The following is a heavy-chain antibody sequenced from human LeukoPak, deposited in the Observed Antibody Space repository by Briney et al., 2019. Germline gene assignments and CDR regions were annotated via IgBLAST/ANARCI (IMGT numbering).Heavy chain of an antibody. D-gene: IGHD3-22*01. J-gene: IGHJ6*02. CDR1: GYTFTSYG. CDR2: MNPNNGNT. CDR3: AVQGHYYDSPYGMDV. V-gene: IGHV1-8*01. Sequence: ASVKVSCKASGYTFTSYGINWVRQATGQGLEWMGWMNPNNGNTGYAQKFQGRLTMSRNTSITTAYMELSSLRSDDTAVYYCAVQGHYYDSPYGMDVWGQGTTVTVSS.